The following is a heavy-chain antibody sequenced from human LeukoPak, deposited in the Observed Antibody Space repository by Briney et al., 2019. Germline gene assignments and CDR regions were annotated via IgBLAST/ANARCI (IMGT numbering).Heavy chain of an antibody. Sequence: GGSLRLSCAASGFTFSSYAMHWVRQAPGKGLEWVAVISYDGSNKYYADSVKGRFTISRDNSKNTLYLQMNSLRTEDTAVYYCARDGGYYFDYWGQGTLVTVSS. J-gene: IGHJ4*02. V-gene: IGHV3-30*04. CDR3: ARDGGYYFDY. CDR2: ISYDGSNK. D-gene: IGHD3-10*01. CDR1: GFTFSSYA.